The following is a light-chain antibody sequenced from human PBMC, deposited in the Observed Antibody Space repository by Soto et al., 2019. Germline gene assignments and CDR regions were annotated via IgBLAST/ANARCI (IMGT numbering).Light chain of an antibody. CDR2: DAS. V-gene: IGKV1-33*01. Sequence: DIQMTQSPSSLSASIGDRVTITCQASQDISDFLNWYQERPGKAPQLLIYDASKLETGVPSTFRGSGSGTDFTITISSLQPEDVATYYCQQYDGLPLTFGGGTKVDI. CDR3: QQYDGLPLT. J-gene: IGKJ4*01. CDR1: QDISDF.